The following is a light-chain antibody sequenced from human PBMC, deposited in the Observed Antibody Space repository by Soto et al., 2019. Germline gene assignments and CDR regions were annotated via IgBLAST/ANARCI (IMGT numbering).Light chain of an antibody. CDR3: QQSYNWPPT. CDR2: DAS. J-gene: IGKJ4*01. CDR1: QSVSSY. V-gene: IGKV3-11*01. Sequence: EIVLTQSPATLSLSPGXRATLSCRASQSVSSYLAWYQQKPGQAPRLLIYDASNRATGIPARFSGSGSATDFTLTISSLEPEDFAVYYCQQSYNWPPTFGGGTKVDIK.